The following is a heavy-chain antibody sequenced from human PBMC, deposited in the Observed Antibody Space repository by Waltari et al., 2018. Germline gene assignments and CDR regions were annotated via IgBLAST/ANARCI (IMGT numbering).Heavy chain of an antibody. J-gene: IGHJ4*02. CDR2: IYSSGTT. V-gene: IGHV4-4*07. CDR3: ARGPYCGGDCYLDS. D-gene: IGHD2-21*01. Sequence: QVHLQESGPGLVKPSETLSLNCSVSGGYIRNYYWSWIRQPAGKGPEWIGRIYSSGTTDYTPSLQSRVTMSVDTPKNEFSLNLASVTAADTAVYYCARGPYCGGDCYLDSWGQGTLVTVSS. CDR1: GGYIRNYY.